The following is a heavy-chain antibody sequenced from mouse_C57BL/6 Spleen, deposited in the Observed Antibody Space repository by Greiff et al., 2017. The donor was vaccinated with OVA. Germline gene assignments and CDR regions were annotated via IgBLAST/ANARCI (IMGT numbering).Heavy chain of an antibody. CDR2: IDPSDSYT. CDR3: ARPCDGGPAWFAY. V-gene: IGHV1-50*01. D-gene: IGHD1-1*02. J-gene: IGHJ3*01. Sequence: QVQLQQPGAELVKPGASVKLSCKASGYTFTSYWMQWVKQRPGQGLEWIGEIDPSDSYTNYNQKFKGKATLTVDTSSSTAYMQLSSLTSEDSAVYYCARPCDGGPAWFAYWGQGTLVTVAA. CDR1: GYTFTSYW.